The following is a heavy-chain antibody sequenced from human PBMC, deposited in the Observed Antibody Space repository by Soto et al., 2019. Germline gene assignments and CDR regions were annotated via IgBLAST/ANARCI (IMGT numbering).Heavy chain of an antibody. Sequence: GGSLRLSCAASGFSFSSYGMHWVRQAPGKGLEWVALIWYDGDNKYYADSVKGRFTVSRDNSKNTLYLQMNSLRAEDTAVYYCVRDSGVAVTGKGWFYWGRGTLVTVSS. CDR3: VRDSGVAVTGKGWFY. J-gene: IGHJ4*02. D-gene: IGHD6-19*01. V-gene: IGHV3-33*01. CDR2: IWYDGDNK. CDR1: GFSFSSYG.